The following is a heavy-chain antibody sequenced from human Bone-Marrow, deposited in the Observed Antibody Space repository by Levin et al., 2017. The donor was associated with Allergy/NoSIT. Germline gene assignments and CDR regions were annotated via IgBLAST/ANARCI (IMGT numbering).Heavy chain of an antibody. V-gene: IGHV3-11*01. J-gene: IGHJ4*02. CDR3: ARARPVVPPYFDY. Sequence: GESLKISCAASGFTFSDYYMSWIRQAPGKGLEWVSYISSSGSTIYYADSVKGRFTISRDNAKNSLYLQMNSLRAEDTAVYYCARARPVVPPYFDYWGQGTLVTVSS. D-gene: IGHD4-23*01. CDR2: ISSSGSTI. CDR1: GFTFSDYY.